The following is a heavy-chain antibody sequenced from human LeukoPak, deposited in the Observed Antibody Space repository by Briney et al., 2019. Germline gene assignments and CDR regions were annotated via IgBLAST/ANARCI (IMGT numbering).Heavy chain of an antibody. CDR2: INHSGST. CDR3: ARGRRWLQD. CDR1: GGSFSGYY. D-gene: IGHD5-24*01. J-gene: IGHJ4*02. Sequence: SETLSLTCAVYGGSFSGYYWSWIRQPPGKGLEWIGEINHSGSTNYNPSLKSRVTISVDTSKSQFSLKLSSVTAADTAVYYCARGRRWLQDWGQGTLVTVSS. V-gene: IGHV4-34*01.